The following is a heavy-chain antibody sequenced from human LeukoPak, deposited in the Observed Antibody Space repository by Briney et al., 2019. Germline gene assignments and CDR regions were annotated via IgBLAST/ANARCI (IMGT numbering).Heavy chain of an antibody. Sequence: ASVKVSCKVSGYTLTELSMHWVRQAPGKGLEWMGGFDPEDGETIYAQKFQGRVTMTRDTSTSTVYMELSSLRSEDTAVYYCARGGLQLLAPLDYWGQGTQVTVSS. CDR3: ARGGLQLLAPLDY. J-gene: IGHJ4*02. V-gene: IGHV1-24*01. D-gene: IGHD5-18*01. CDR2: FDPEDGET. CDR1: GYTLTELS.